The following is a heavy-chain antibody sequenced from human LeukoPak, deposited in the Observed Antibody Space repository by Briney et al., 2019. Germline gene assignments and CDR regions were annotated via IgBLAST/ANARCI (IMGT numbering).Heavy chain of an antibody. V-gene: IGHV4-59*12. J-gene: IGHJ4*02. CDR1: GGSISSYY. CDR3: ARGSRSYSLDFDY. Sequence: PSETLSLTCTVSGGSISSYYWSWIRQPPGKGLEWIGYIYYSGSTNYNPSLKSRVTISVDTSKNQFSLKLSSVTAADTAVYYCARGSRSYSLDFDYWGQGTLVTVSS. CDR2: IYYSGST. D-gene: IGHD1-26*01.